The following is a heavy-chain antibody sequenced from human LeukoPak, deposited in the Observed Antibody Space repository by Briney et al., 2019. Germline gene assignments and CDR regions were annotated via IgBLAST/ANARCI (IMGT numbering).Heavy chain of an antibody. CDR1: GDSIRSETYF. J-gene: IGHJ4*02. V-gene: IGHV4-31*03. CDR3: ARDTSAAGNIDS. CDR2: IYYSGRI. D-gene: IGHD6-25*01. Sequence: SQTLSLTCTVSGDSIRSETYFWTWIRQHPGKGLEWIGYIYYSGRIYYNPSLKSRVTISLDTSKSQFSLKLDSVTAADTAAYFCARDTSAAGNIDSWGQGTLVTVSS.